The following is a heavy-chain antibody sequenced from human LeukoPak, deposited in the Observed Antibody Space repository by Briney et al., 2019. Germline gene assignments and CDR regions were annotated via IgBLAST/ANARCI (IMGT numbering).Heavy chain of an antibody. CDR3: AKDDGYGDYGYDY. CDR1: GFTFSSYA. V-gene: IGHV3-23*01. CDR2: ISGSGANT. D-gene: IGHD4-17*01. J-gene: IGHJ4*02. Sequence: GGSLRLSCAASGFTFSSYAMSWVRQAPGKGLEWVSGISGSGANTDYADSVKGRFTISRDNSKNTLYLQMNSLRAEDTAVYYCAKDDGYGDYGYDYWGQGTLVTVSS.